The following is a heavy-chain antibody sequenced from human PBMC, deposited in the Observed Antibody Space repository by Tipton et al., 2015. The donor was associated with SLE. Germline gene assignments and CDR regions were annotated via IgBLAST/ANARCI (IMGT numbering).Heavy chain of an antibody. V-gene: IGHV4-34*12. D-gene: IGHD6-13*01. CDR1: GGSFSGHY. CDR2: IFHIGSA. CDR3: ARLADGNRNWFDP. J-gene: IGHJ5*02. Sequence: TLSLTCAVFGGSFSGHYWNWIRQTPGKGLEWIGHIFHIGSAYYNPSLKSRVTISIDTSTNQFSLKVKSVTAADTAVYYCARLADGNRNWFDPWGQGTLVTVSS.